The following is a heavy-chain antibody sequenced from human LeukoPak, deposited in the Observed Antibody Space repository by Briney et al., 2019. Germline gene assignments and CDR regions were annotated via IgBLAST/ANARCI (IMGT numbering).Heavy chain of an antibody. V-gene: IGHV1-2*02. CDR1: GYTFTGYY. CDR2: INPNSGGT. CDR3: ARDPPPNTYYYGSGAQGDY. J-gene: IGHJ4*02. Sequence: ASVKVSCKASGYTFTGYYMHWVRQAPGQGLEGMGWINPNSGGTNYAQKFQGRVTMTRDTSISTAYMELSRLRSDDTAVYYYARDPPPNTYYYGSGAQGDYWGQGTLVTVSS. D-gene: IGHD3-10*01.